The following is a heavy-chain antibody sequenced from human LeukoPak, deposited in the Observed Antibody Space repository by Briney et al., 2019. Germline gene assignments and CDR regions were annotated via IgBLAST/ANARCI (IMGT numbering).Heavy chain of an antibody. D-gene: IGHD3-22*01. CDR3: AKSFYDSSGYYDY. J-gene: IGHJ4*02. CDR1: GFTFSSYT. CDR2: ITTGDGNT. V-gene: IGHV3-23*01. Sequence: GGSLRLSCTASGFTFSSYTMTWVRQAPGKGLKWVSTITTGDGNTYYADSVKGRFTVSRDDSKNTLYLQMNSLRAEDTAVYYCAKSFYDSSGYYDYWGQGTLVTVSS.